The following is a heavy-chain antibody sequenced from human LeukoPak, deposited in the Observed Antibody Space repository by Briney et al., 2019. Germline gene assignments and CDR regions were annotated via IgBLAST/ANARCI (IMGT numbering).Heavy chain of an antibody. D-gene: IGHD4/OR15-4a*01. CDR1: GGSISSYY. V-gene: IGHV4-59*08. J-gene: IGHJ3*02. Sequence: SETLSLTCTVSGGSISSYYWSWIRQPPGKGLEWIGYIYYSGSTNYKPSLKSRVTISVDTSKNQFSLKVSSVTAADTAVYYCARRYSTTSMVHHDAFDIWGQGTMVTVSS. CDR3: ARRYSTTSMVHHDAFDI. CDR2: IYYSGST.